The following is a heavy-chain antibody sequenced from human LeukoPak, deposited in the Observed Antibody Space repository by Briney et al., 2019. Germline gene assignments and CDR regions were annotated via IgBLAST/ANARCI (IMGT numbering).Heavy chain of an antibody. Sequence: SETLSLTCTVSGGSISSGSYYWSWIRQPAGKGLVWIGRIYTSGSTNYNPSLKSRVTISVDMSKNQFSLKLSSVTAADTAVYYCARESVTGLAYYDSTRASYNWFDPWGQGTLVTVSS. D-gene: IGHD3-22*01. V-gene: IGHV4-61*02. CDR1: GGSISSGSYY. CDR2: IYTSGST. J-gene: IGHJ5*02. CDR3: ARESVTGLAYYDSTRASYNWFDP.